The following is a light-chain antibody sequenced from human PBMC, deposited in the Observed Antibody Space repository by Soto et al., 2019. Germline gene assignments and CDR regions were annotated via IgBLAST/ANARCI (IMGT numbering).Light chain of an antibody. CDR2: EVN. CDR1: SSDVASYTY. J-gene: IGLJ1*01. CDR3: SSYTSSSTLYV. Sequence: QSVLTQPASVSGSPRQSITISCTGASSDVASYTYVSWYQQHPGKAPKLMIYEVNNRPSGVSNRFSGSKSGNTASLTISGLQAEDEADYYCSSYTSSSTLYVFGTGTKVTVL. V-gene: IGLV2-14*01.